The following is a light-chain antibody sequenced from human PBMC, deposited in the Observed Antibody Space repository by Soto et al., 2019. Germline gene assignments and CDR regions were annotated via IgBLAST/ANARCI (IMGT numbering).Light chain of an antibody. CDR2: RNN. CDR3: AAWDDSLSGWV. V-gene: IGLV1-47*01. J-gene: IGLJ3*02. Sequence: QSVLTQPPSASGTPGQRVTISCSGRSSNIGSNYVYWYQQLPGTAPKLLIYRNNLRPSGVPDRFSGSKSGTSASLAISGLRSEDEADYYWAAWDDSLSGWVFGGGTKSPS. CDR1: SSNIGSNY.